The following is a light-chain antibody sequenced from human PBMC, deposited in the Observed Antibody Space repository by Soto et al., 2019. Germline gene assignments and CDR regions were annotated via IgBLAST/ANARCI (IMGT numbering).Light chain of an antibody. CDR1: QSVSVNS. J-gene: IGKJ3*01. CDR2: AAS. CDR3: QQYGGSPFT. V-gene: IGKV3-20*01. Sequence: EIVLTQSPGTRSLSPGEIATLSCRASQSVSVNSLAWYQQKGGQAPRLLIYAASTRATGVPDRFSGTGSGTDLAPNISRLESDDSAVYYCQQYGGSPFTFGPGNKVDIK.